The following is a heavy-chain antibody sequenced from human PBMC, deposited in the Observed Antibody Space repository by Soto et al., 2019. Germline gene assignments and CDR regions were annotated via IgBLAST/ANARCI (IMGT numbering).Heavy chain of an antibody. CDR1: GFTFSSYG. D-gene: IGHD6-13*01. CDR2: ISGSGDST. V-gene: IGHV3-23*01. CDR3: AKQAPYSNSWYEIDH. J-gene: IGHJ4*02. Sequence: EVQLLESGGGLVQPGGSLRLSCAASGFTFSSYGINWVRQAPGKGLEWVSGISGSGDSTHYADSVKGRFTISRDNFKNTLYLQMNSLRAEDTAVYYCAKQAPYSNSWYEIDHWGQGTLVTVSS.